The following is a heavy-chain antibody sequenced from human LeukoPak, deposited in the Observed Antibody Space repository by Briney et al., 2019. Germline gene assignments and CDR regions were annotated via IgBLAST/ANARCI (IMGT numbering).Heavy chain of an antibody. V-gene: IGHV1-2*02. D-gene: IGHD6-13*01. J-gene: IGHJ5*02. CDR1: GYTFTGYY. CDR2: INPNSGGT. Sequence: SVKVSCKASGYTFTGYYMHWVRQAPGQGLEWRGWINPNSGGTNYAQKFQGRVTMTRDTSISTAYMDLSRLRSDDTAVYYCARATGYSSSWYSNWFDPWGQGTLVTVSS. CDR3: ARATGYSSSWYSNWFDP.